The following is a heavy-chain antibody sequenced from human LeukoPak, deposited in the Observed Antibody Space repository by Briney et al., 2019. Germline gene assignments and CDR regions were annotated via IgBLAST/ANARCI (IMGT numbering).Heavy chain of an antibody. J-gene: IGHJ5*02. Sequence: GASVKVSCKASGYTFTGYYMHWVRQAPGQGLEWMGWINPNSGGTNYAQKFQGRVTMTRDTSISTAYMELSSLRSEDTAVYYCAREAADGWFNPWGQGTLVTVSS. CDR1: GYTFTGYY. V-gene: IGHV1-2*02. D-gene: IGHD6-25*01. CDR3: AREAADGWFNP. CDR2: INPNSGGT.